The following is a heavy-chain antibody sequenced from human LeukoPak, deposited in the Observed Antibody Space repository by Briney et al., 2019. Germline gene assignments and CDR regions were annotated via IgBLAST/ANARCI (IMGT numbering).Heavy chain of an antibody. CDR3: AKDQYYYGSGSYPDY. CDR1: GFTFSSYA. D-gene: IGHD3-10*01. J-gene: IGHJ4*02. CDR2: ISGSGSST. V-gene: IGHV3-23*01. Sequence: PGGSLRLSCAASGFTFSSYAMSWVRQAPGKGLEWDSTISGSGSSTYHADSVKGRFTISRDNSKNTLYLQMNSLRAEDTAVYYCAKDQYYYGSGSYPDYWGQGTLVTVSS.